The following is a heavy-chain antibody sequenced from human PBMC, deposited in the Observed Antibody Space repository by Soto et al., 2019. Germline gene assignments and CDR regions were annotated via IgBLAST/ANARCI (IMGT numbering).Heavy chain of an antibody. D-gene: IGHD3-16*01. CDR2: MNPNSGNT. V-gene: IGHV1-8*01. CDR3: AREITAYWYFDL. J-gene: IGHJ2*01. Sequence: QGQLVQSGAGGKKPGASVKVSSKVSGSPFTSYDINWGRQPTGQGLEWMGWMNPNSGNTGYAQKFQGRVTMTRNTSISTAYMELSSLRSEDTAVYYCAREITAYWYFDLWGRGTLVTVSS. CDR1: GSPFTSYD.